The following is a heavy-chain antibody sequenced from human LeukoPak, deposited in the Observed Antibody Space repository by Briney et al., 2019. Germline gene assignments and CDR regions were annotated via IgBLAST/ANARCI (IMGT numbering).Heavy chain of an antibody. D-gene: IGHD3-3*01. Sequence: GGSLRLSCAASGFTFSSYAMSWVRQAPGKGLEWVSAISGSGGSTYYADSVKGRFTISRDNSKNTLYLQMNSLRAEDTAVYYCAKGSRDFWSGYYPPGDYYYYYMDVWGKGTTVTVSS. CDR1: GFTFSSYA. CDR2: ISGSGGST. J-gene: IGHJ6*03. V-gene: IGHV3-23*01. CDR3: AKGSRDFWSGYYPPGDYYYYYMDV.